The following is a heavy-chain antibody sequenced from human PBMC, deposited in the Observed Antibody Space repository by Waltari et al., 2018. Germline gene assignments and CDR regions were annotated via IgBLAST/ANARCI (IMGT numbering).Heavy chain of an antibody. CDR3: VRPQELGPEVGPFDM. Sequence: QVQLVQSGAEVKTPGAAVTASCQPSGSPFIDYFVHWVRQAPGQGLEWMGRVDPKSGDVHYAQNFQGRVTMTTDSSINTVYMELTRLKSDDTAVYYCVRPQELGPEVGPFDMWGRGTMVIVSS. D-gene: IGHD6-13*01. CDR1: GSPFIDYF. J-gene: IGHJ3*02. CDR2: VDPKSGDV. V-gene: IGHV1-2*06.